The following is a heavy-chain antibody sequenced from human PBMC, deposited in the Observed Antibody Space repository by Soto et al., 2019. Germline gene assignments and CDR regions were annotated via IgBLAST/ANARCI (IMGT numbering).Heavy chain of an antibody. J-gene: IGHJ4*02. CDR2: ISAYNGNT. CDR3: VRGGYCSGGSCYSEGYEFDY. CDR1: GYTFTSYG. Sequence: ASVKVSCKASGYTFTSYGISWVRQAPGQGLEWMGWISAYNGNTNYAQKLQGRVTMTTDTSTSTAYMELRSLRSDDTAVYYCVRGGYCSGGSCYSEGYEFDYWGQGTLVTVSS. D-gene: IGHD2-15*01. V-gene: IGHV1-18*04.